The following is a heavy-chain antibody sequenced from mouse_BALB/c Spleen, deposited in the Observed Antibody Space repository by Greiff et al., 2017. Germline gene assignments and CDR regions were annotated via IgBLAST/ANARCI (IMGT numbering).Heavy chain of an antibody. V-gene: IGHV3-6*02. CDR2: ISYDGSN. CDR1: GYSITSGYY. J-gene: IGHJ3*01. CDR3: ARSIAY. Sequence: EVKLQESGPGLVKPSQSLSLTCSVTGYSITSGYYWNWIRQFPGNKLEWMGYISYDGSNNYNPSLKNRISITRDTSKNQFFLKLNSVTTEDTATYYCARSIAYWGQGTLVTVSA.